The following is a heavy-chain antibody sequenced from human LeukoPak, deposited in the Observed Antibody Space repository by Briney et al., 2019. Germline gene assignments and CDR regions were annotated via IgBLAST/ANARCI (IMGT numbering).Heavy chain of an antibody. D-gene: IGHD3-22*01. J-gene: IGHJ3*02. CDR2: IYYSGST. Sequence: PSETLSLTCTVSGGSISGYYWSWIRQPPGKGLEWFGFIYYSGSTTYNPSLESRVTISVDMSKNQFSLRLSSVTAADTAVYYCARDTYDGSGYDAFDIWGQGTMVTVSS. CDR1: GGSISGYY. CDR3: ARDTYDGSGYDAFDI. V-gene: IGHV4-59*01.